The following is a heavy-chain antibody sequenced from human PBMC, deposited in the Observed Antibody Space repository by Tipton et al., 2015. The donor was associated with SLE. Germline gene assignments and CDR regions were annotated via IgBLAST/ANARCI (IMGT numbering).Heavy chain of an antibody. V-gene: IGHV4-4*07. J-gene: IGHJ6*02. CDR1: GASISNYY. Sequence: TLSLTCTVSGASISNYYRTWIRQPAGKGLEWIGRVYSTGTTNYNPSLQNRVTMSIDTSKNQFSLNLMSVTAADSAVYYCTRGSPGRSGREFKDYLYGMDVWGQGTTVTVS. CDR3: TRGSPGRSGREFKDYLYGMDV. CDR2: VYSTGTT. D-gene: IGHD3-10*01.